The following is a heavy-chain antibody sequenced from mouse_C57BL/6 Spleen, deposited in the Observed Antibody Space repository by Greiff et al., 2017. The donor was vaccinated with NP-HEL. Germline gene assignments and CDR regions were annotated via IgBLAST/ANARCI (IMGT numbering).Heavy chain of an antibody. Sequence: QVQLKQPGAELVMPGASVKLSCKASGYTFTSYWMHWVKQRPGQGLEWIGEIDPSDSYTNYNQKFKGKSTLTVDKSSSTAYMQLSSLTSEDSAVYYCARIWLSYANEGYFDVWGTGTTVTVSS. D-gene: IGHD6-5*01. CDR3: ARIWLSYANEGYFDV. CDR1: GYTFTSYW. CDR2: IDPSDSYT. J-gene: IGHJ1*03. V-gene: IGHV1-69*01.